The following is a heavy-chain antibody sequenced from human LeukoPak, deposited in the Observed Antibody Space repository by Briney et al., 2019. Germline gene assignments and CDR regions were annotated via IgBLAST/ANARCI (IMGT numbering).Heavy chain of an antibody. CDR3: ARAPYYDSSGYNY. J-gene: IGHJ4*02. CDR1: GGTFSNDA. D-gene: IGHD3-22*01. Sequence: GSSVKVSCKASGGTFSNDAISWVRQAPGQGLEWMGWINTNTGNPTYAQGFTGRFVFSLDTSVSTAYLQISSLKAEDTAVYYCARAPYYDSSGYNYWGQGTLVTVSS. V-gene: IGHV7-4-1*02. CDR2: INTNTGNP.